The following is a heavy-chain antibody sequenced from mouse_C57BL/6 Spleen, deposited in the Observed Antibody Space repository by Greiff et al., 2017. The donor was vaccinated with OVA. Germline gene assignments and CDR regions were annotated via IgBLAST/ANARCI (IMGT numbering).Heavy chain of an antibody. V-gene: IGHV10-3*01. J-gene: IGHJ4*01. CDR1: GFTFNTYA. D-gene: IGHD1-1*01. CDR2: IRSKSSNYAT. CDR3: VRGTTVVADYYAMDY. Sequence: DVKLVESGGGLVQPKGSLKLSCAASGFTFNTYAMHWVRQAPGKGLEWVARIRSKSSNYATYYADSVKDRFTISRDDSQSMLYLQMNNLKTEDTAMYYCVRGTTVVADYYAMDYWGQGTSVTVSS.